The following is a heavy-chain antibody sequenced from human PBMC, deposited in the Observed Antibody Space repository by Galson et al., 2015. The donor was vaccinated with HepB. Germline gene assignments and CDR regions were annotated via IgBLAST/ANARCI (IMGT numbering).Heavy chain of an antibody. V-gene: IGHV1-69*13. CDR1: GGTFSSYA. Sequence: SVKVSCKASGGTFSSYAISWVRQAPGQGLEWMGGIIPIFGTANYAQKFQGRVTITADESTSTAYMELSSLRSEDTAVYYCARTSGLDCSGGSCYPRYYYMDVWGKGTTVTVSS. D-gene: IGHD2-15*01. CDR2: IIPIFGTA. CDR3: ARTSGLDCSGGSCYPRYYYMDV. J-gene: IGHJ6*03.